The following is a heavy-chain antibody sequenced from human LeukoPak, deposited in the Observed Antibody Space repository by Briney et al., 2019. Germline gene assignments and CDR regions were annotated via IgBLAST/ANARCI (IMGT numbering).Heavy chain of an antibody. V-gene: IGHV3-66*02. J-gene: IGHJ4*02. CDR3: TRDREDSSVLHYFDY. Sequence: PGGSLRLSCAASGFTVNTHFMSWVRQAPGKGLEWVSVLYHGDRTYYADSVKGRFTISRDSSKNTVYLQMQNLRAEDTAVYYCTRDREDSSVLHYFDYWGQGALVTVSS. CDR2: LYHGDRT. D-gene: IGHD3-22*01. CDR1: GFTVNTHF.